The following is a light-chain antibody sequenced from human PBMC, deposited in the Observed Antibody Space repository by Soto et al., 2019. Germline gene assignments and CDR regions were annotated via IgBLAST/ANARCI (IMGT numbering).Light chain of an antibody. CDR2: GAS. J-gene: IGKJ1*01. V-gene: IGKV3-20*01. CDR3: QQYGSSRWT. CDR1: QSVSSNY. Sequence: ENVLTQSPGTLSLSPGERATLSCRASQSVSSNYVAWYQQKPRQAPRLLVYGASSRATGIPDRFSGSGSGTDFTLTISRLEPEDFAVYYCQQYGSSRWTFGQGTKVDI.